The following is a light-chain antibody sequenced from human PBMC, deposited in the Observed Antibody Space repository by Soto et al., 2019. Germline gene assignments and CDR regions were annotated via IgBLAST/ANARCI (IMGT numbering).Light chain of an antibody. CDR2: TNN. V-gene: IGLV1-47*01. CDR3: VGWADSLRGYV. Sequence: QPVLTQPPSASGIPGQRVTISCSGSSSNIGRNDVYWYQHLPGAAPKLLIYTNNQRPSGVPDRFSGSKSGTSASLAISGLRSADEADSYCVGWADSLRGYVFGSGTKVTVL. CDR1: SSNIGRND. J-gene: IGLJ1*01.